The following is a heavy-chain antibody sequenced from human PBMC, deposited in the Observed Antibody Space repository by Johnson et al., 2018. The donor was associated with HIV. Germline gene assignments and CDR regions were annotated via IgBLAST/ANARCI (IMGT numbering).Heavy chain of an antibody. D-gene: IGHD7-27*01. CDR2: ISYDGSNK. CDR3: GSSGVEDAAFDI. CDR1: GLTFSSYG. J-gene: IGHJ3*02. V-gene: IGHV3-30*19. Sequence: QEQLVESGGGVVQPGGSLRLSCAAPGLTFSSYGMHWVRQAPGKGLEWVEVISYDGSNKYYAEPVKGRFTISRDNSKNTLSLQMNSLRAEDTAVFYCGSSGVEDAAFDIWGQGTMVTVSS.